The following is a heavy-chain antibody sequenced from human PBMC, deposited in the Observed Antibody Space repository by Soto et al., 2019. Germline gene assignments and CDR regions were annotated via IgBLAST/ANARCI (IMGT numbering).Heavy chain of an antibody. V-gene: IGHV1-69*13. CDR3: ASNYYDSSGYYYVGYYFYYYAMDV. Sequence: SVKVSCKASGGTFSSYVISWVRQAPGQGLEWMGGIIPIFGTANYAQNFQGRVTVTADESTSTVYMELSSLRSEDTAVYYRASNYYDSSGYYYVGYYFYYYAMDVWGQGTTVTVSS. J-gene: IGHJ6*02. CDR1: GGTFSSYV. D-gene: IGHD3-22*01. CDR2: IIPIFGTA.